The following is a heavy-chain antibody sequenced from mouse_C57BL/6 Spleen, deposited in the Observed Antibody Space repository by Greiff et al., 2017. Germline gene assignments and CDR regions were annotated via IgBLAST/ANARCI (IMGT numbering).Heavy chain of an antibody. Sequence: QVQLQQSGPGLVQPSQSLSITCTVSGFSLTSYGVHWVRQSPGKGLEWLGVIWSGGSTHYNAAFISRLSISKDNSKSQVFFKMNSLQADDTAIYYCARKGSGYVEAMDYWGQGTSVTVSS. V-gene: IGHV2-2*01. CDR1: GFSLTSYG. CDR3: ARKGSGYVEAMDY. J-gene: IGHJ4*01. D-gene: IGHD3-2*02. CDR2: IWSGGST.